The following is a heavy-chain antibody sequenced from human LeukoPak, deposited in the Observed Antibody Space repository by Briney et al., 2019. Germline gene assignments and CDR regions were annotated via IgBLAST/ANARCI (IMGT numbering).Heavy chain of an antibody. CDR1: GYTFTNYG. CDR3: ARDWGMEGAGDY. Sequence: ASVKVSCKASGYTFTNYGITWVRQAPGQGLEWMGIINPSGGSTSYAQKFQGRVTMTRDMSTSTVYMELSSLRSEDTAVYYCARDWGMEGAGDYWGQGTLVTVSS. J-gene: IGHJ4*02. D-gene: IGHD1-26*01. V-gene: IGHV1-46*01. CDR2: INPSGGST.